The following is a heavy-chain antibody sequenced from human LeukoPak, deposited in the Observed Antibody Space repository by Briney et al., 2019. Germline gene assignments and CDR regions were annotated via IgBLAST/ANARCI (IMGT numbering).Heavy chain of an antibody. CDR3: ARSDCSSTSCYDFDY. CDR2: ISSSSSTI. CDR1: GFTFSSYG. J-gene: IGHJ4*02. V-gene: IGHV3-48*01. Sequence: GGSLRLSCAASGFTFSSYGMHWVRQAPGKGLEWVSYISSSSSTIYYADSVKGRFTISRDNAKNSLYLQMNSLRAEDTAVYYCARSDCSSTSCYDFDYWGQGTLVTVSS. D-gene: IGHD2-2*01.